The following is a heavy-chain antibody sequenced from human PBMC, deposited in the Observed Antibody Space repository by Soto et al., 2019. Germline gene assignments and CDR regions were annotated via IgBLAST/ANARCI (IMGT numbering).Heavy chain of an antibody. CDR2: IYYSGST. CDR1: GGSISSYY. D-gene: IGHD2-21*02. V-gene: IGHV4-59*01. Sequence: SETLSLTCTVSGGSISSYYWSWIRQPPGKGLEWIGYIYYSGSTNYNPSLKSRVTISVDTSKNQFSLKLSSVTAADTAVYYCARYEAYCGGDCSYYFDYWGQGTLVTVSS. CDR3: ARYEAYCGGDCSYYFDY. J-gene: IGHJ4*02.